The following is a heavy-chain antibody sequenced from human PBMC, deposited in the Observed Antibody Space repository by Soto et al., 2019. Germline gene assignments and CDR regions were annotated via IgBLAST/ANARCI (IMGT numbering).Heavy chain of an antibody. CDR2: IYYSGST. J-gene: IGHJ4*02. CDR1: GGSISSGGYY. V-gene: IGHV4-31*03. Sequence: SETLSLTCTVSGGSISSGGYYWSWIRQHPGKGLEWIGYIYYSGSTYYNPSLKSRVTISVDTSKNQFSLRLSSVTAADTAVYYCARGNQVAMSDYWGQGTLVTVSS. CDR3: ARGNQVAMSDY.